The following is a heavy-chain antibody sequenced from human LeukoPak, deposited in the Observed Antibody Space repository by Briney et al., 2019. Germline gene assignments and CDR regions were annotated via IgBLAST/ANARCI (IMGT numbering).Heavy chain of an antibody. CDR2: ISYDGSNK. Sequence: GRSLRLSCAASGFTFSSYGMHWVRQAPGKGLEWVAVISYDGSNKYYADSVKGRFTISRDNSKNTLYLQMNSLRAEDTAVYYCAKAASIPPHYWGQGTLVTVSS. CDR1: GFTFSSYG. D-gene: IGHD6-6*01. CDR3: AKAASIPPHY. J-gene: IGHJ4*02. V-gene: IGHV3-30*18.